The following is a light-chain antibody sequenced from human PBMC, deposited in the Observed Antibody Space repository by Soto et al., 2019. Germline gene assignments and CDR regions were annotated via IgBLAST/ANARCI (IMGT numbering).Light chain of an antibody. CDR3: QQYNSYPWT. CDR2: KAS. CDR1: QSFRTW. V-gene: IGKV1-5*03. J-gene: IGKJ1*01. Sequence: DIQVTQSPSTLSASVGDRVTITCRASQSFRTWLAWYQQKPGKAPKLLIYKASSLESGVPSRFSGGGSGTEFTLTISSLQPDDFATYFCQQYNSYPWTFGQGTKVELK.